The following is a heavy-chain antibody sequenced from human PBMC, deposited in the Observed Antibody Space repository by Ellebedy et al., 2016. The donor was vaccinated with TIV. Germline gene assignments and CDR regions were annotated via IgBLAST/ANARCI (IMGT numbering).Heavy chain of an antibody. CDR3: ARHQLLAVAVSYNWFDP. CDR2: IFYSGSS. CDR1: GGSITSYY. V-gene: IGHV4-59*08. D-gene: IGHD6-19*01. J-gene: IGHJ5*02. Sequence: SETLSLTCTVSGGSITSYYWSWIRQPPGKGLEWIGYIFYSGSSNYNPSLKSRVTISVDTSKNQFSLKLSSVTAADTAVYYCARHQLLAVAVSYNWFDPWGQGTLVTVSS.